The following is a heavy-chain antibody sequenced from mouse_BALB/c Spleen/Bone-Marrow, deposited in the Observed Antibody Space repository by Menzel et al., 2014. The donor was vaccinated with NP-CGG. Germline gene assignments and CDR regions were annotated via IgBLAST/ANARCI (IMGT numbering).Heavy chain of an antibody. J-gene: IGHJ2*01. CDR2: INPYNDGT. CDR3: ARRGRIAEALVY. Sequence: VHVKQSGPEQVKPGASVKMSCKASGYTFTSYVMHWVKQKPGQGLEWIGYINPYNDGTKYNEKFKGKATLTSDKSSSTAYMELSSLTSEDSAVYYCARRGRIAEALVYWGQGTTLTVSS. D-gene: IGHD6-1*01. CDR1: GYTFTSYV. V-gene: IGHV1-14*01.